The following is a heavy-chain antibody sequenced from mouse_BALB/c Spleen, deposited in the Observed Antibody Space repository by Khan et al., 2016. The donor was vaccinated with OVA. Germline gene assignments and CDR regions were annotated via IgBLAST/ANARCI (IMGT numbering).Heavy chain of an antibody. J-gene: IGHJ3*01. V-gene: IGHV5-6*01. D-gene: IGHD4-1*01. Sequence: EVELVESGGDLVKPGGSLKLSCAASGFSFSSYSMSWVRQTPDKRLEWVATISSGGDYTYYPDILKGRFTISRDNAKNTPYLQMSSLKSEDTAMYYCASHLTGSFAYWGQGTLVTVSA. CDR2: ISSGGDYT. CDR1: GFSFSSYS. CDR3: ASHLTGSFAY.